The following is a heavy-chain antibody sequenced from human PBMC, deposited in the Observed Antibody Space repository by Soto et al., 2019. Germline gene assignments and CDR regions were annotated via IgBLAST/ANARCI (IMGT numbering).Heavy chain of an antibody. V-gene: IGHV3-21*01. CDR3: ARDRGYDAHDYYHNAMDV. CDR1: GFTFRTYT. CDR2: IRGFSPYT. D-gene: IGHD2-15*01. J-gene: IGHJ6*02. Sequence: LRLSCVASGFTFRTYTMNWVRQAPGKGLEWVSGIRGFSPYTFYAESVKGRFTISRDNAKNSLYLQMNSLGVEDTAVYYCARDRGYDAHDYYHNAMDVWGQGTTVTVSS.